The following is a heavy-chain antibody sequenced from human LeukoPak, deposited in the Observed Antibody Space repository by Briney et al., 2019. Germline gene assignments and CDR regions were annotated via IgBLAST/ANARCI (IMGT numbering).Heavy chain of an antibody. CDR1: GFTFRSYG. V-gene: IGHV3-33*01. Sequence: GGSLRLSCAASGFTFRSYGMHWVRQAPGKGLEWVAVMWYDGGNKYHADSVKGRFTISRDNSKNTLYLQMNSLRAEDTAVYYCARDADYGDYGLDYWGQGTLVTVSS. D-gene: IGHD4-17*01. J-gene: IGHJ4*02. CDR3: ARDADYGDYGLDY. CDR2: MWYDGGNK.